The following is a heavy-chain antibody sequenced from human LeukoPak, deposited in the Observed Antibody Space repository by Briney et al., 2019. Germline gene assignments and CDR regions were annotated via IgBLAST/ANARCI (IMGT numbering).Heavy chain of an antibody. Sequence: ASVKVSCKASGYTFTDYYMLWMRQAPGQRLEWMGWINPNSGGIHFAQKFQGRVTMTSDTSISTAYMELISLTSDDTAVYFCARGPWQQPPPADLWGQGTLVTVSS. CDR2: INPNSGGI. J-gene: IGHJ5*02. V-gene: IGHV1-2*02. D-gene: IGHD6-13*01. CDR1: GYTFTDYY. CDR3: ARGPWQQPPPADL.